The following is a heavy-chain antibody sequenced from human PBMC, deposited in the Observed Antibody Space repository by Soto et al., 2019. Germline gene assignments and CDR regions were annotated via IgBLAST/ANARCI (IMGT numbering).Heavy chain of an antibody. V-gene: IGHV4-34*01. CDR2: INHSGST. Sequence: SETLSLTCAVYGGSFSAYYWSWIRQPPGKGLEWIGEINHSGSTNYNPSLKSRVSISVDTSKNQFSLKLNSVTDADTAIYYCAKGPTSDKDDSWGQGTQVTVSS. J-gene: IGHJ4*02. CDR1: GGSFSAYY. CDR3: AKGPTSDKDDS.